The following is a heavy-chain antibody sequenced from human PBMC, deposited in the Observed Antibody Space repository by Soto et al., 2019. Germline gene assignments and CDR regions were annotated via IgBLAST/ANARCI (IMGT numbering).Heavy chain of an antibody. V-gene: IGHV3-7*05. Sequence: PGGSLRLSCVASGLTFSSHWVSWVRPAPGKGLEWVANKKQDGSEKYYVDSVKGRFTISRDNAKNSLYLQMNSLTAEDTAVYYCARLPREQQLFQGIRHYYYYGLDVWGQGTTVTVSS. J-gene: IGHJ6*02. D-gene: IGHD6-13*01. CDR3: ARLPREQQLFQGIRHYYYYGLDV. CDR1: GLTFSSHW. CDR2: KKQDGSEK.